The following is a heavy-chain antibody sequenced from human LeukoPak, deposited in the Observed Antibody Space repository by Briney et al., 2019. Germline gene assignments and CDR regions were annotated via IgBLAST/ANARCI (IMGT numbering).Heavy chain of an antibody. V-gene: IGHV1-3*01. Sequence: ASVKVSCKASGYTFTSYAMHWVRQAPGQRLEWMGWINAGNGNTKYSQKFQGRVTIIRDTSASTAYMELSSLRSEDTAVYYCARELSPYYYGSGSYRKPLYGMDVWGQGTTVTVSS. J-gene: IGHJ6*02. D-gene: IGHD3-10*01. CDR1: GYTFTSYA. CDR3: ARELSPYYYGSGSYRKPLYGMDV. CDR2: INAGNGNT.